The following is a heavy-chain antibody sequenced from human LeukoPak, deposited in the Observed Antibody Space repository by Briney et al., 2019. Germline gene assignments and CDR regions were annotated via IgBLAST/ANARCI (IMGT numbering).Heavy chain of an antibody. CDR2: INQDGSEK. V-gene: IGHV3-7*01. J-gene: IGHJ6*03. CDR3: AREGEHCSGTSCYTLHYYYYYMDV. Sequence: GGSLRLSCAASGFTLSDYWMSWVRQVPGKGLEWVANINQDGSEKYYVDSVEGRLTISKDNAKNSVCLQMNSLRAEDTAVYYCAREGEHCSGTSCYTLHYYYYYMDVWGKGTTVTVSS. CDR1: GFTLSDYW. D-gene: IGHD2-2*02.